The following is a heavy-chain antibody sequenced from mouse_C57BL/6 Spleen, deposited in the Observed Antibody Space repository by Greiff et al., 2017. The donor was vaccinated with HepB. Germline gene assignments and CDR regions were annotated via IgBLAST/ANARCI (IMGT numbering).Heavy chain of an antibody. Sequence: VQLQQSGPELVKPGASVKISCKASGYTFTDYYMNWVKQSHGKSLEWIGDINPNNGGTSYNQKFKGKATLTVDKSSSTAYMELRSLTSEDSAVYYCARMVTTPHYYAMDYWGQGTSVTVSS. CDR3: ARMVTTPHYYAMDY. J-gene: IGHJ4*01. V-gene: IGHV1-26*01. D-gene: IGHD2-2*01. CDR1: GYTFTDYY. CDR2: INPNNGGT.